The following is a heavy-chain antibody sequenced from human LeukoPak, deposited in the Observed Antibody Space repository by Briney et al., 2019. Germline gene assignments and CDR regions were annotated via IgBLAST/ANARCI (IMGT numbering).Heavy chain of an antibody. CDR1: GGSISSYY. Sequence: SETLSLTCTVSGGSISSYYWSWIRQPAGKGLEWIGRIFTSGSTNYNPSLKSRVTISVDTSKNQFSLKLSSVTAADTAVYYCARGGTMVRGVNIWGQGTMVTVSS. D-gene: IGHD3-10*01. V-gene: IGHV4-4*07. CDR2: IFTSGST. J-gene: IGHJ3*02. CDR3: ARGGTMVRGVNI.